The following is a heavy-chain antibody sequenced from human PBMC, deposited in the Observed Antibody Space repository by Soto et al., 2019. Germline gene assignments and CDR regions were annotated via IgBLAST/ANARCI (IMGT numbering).Heavy chain of an antibody. CDR2: ISGSGGST. V-gene: IGHV3-23*01. D-gene: IGHD3-3*01. CDR3: AKDGSYYDFWSGYSPNWFDP. CDR1: GLTFSSYA. J-gene: IGHJ5*02. Sequence: GESLKISCAASGLTFSSYAMSWVRQAPGKGLEWVSAISGSGGSTYYADSVKGRFTISRDNSKNTLYLQMNSLRAEDTAVYYWAKDGSYYDFWSGYSPNWFDPWGQGTLVTVSS.